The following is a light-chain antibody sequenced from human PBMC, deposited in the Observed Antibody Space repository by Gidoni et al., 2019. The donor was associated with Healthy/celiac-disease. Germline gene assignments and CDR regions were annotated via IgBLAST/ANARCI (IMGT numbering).Light chain of an antibody. J-gene: IGKJ1*01. CDR2: GAS. CDR1: QSVSSNY. CDR3: QQYGSSRT. V-gene: IGKV3-20*01. Sequence: EIVLTPSPGTLSLSPGESATLSCRASQSVSSNYLAWYQQKPGQAPRLLIYGASSRATGIPDRFSGSGSGTDFTLTISRLEPEDCAVYYCQQYGSSRTFGQGTKVEIK.